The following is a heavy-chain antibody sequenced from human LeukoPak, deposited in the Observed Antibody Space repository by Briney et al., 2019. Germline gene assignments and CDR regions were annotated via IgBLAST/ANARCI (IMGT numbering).Heavy chain of an antibody. CDR2: ISAYNGNT. Sequence: ASVKVSCKASGYTFTSYGISWVRQAPGQGLEWMGWISAYNGNTSYAQKLQGRVTMTTDTSTSTAYMELRSLRSDDTAVYYCARAGMGYFDWLLPNYYYYYGMDVWGQGTTVTVSS. CDR1: GYTFTSYG. D-gene: IGHD3-9*01. CDR3: ARAGMGYFDWLLPNYYYYYGMDV. J-gene: IGHJ6*02. V-gene: IGHV1-18*01.